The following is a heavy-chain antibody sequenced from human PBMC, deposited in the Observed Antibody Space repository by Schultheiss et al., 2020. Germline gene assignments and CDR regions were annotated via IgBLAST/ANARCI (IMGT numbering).Heavy chain of an antibody. CDR2: ISGIGGSR. Sequence: GGSLRLSCAASGFTFSAYAMTWVRQAPGKGLELVSVISGIGGSRDYADSVKGRFTMSRDNSKNMLYLQMNSLRVEDTAVYYCAKNWANRWYYDILTGYDFDIWGRGTMVTVSS. J-gene: IGHJ3*02. CDR3: AKNWANRWYYDILTGYDFDI. V-gene: IGHV3-23*01. CDR1: GFTFSAYA. D-gene: IGHD3-9*01.